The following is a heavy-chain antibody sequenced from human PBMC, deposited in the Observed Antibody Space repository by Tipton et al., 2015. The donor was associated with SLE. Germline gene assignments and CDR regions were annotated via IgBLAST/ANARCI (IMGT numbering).Heavy chain of an antibody. CDR1: GGSISSYY. Sequence: TLSLTCTVSGGSISSYYWSWIRQPPGKGLEWIGRIYTSGSTNYNPSLKSRVTISVDRSKNQFSLKLSSVTAADTAVYYCARGGYYDSSGYFDYWGQGTLVTVSS. V-gene: IGHV4-4*07. J-gene: IGHJ4*02. D-gene: IGHD3-22*01. CDR3: ARGGYYDSSGYFDY. CDR2: IYTSGST.